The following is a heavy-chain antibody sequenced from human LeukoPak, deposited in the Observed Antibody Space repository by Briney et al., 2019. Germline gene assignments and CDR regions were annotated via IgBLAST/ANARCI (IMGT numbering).Heavy chain of an antibody. Sequence: PGGSLRLSFAASGFTFSSYWMSWVRQAPGKGLEWVANIKQDGSEKYYVDSVKGRFTISRDNAKNSLYLQMNSLRAEDTAVYYCARFARGWSFDYWGQGTLVTVSS. CDR3: ARFARGWSFDY. D-gene: IGHD3-10*01. CDR1: GFTFSSYW. CDR2: IKQDGSEK. V-gene: IGHV3-7*01. J-gene: IGHJ4*02.